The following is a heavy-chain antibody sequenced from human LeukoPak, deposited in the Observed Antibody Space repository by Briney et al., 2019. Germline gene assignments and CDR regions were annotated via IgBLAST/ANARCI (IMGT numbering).Heavy chain of an antibody. CDR3: ARVGVIRGDYYFDY. J-gene: IGHJ4*02. CDR1: VDSISRYY. D-gene: IGHD3-10*01. V-gene: IGHV4-59*01. Sequence: SETLSLTCTVSVDSISRYYWSWIPEPPGEGLEWIGYLFYSGSPDYNPSLKSRATVSLDTSKNHFSLKLTSVTAADTAVYYCARVGVIRGDYYFDYWGQGALVTVSS. CDR2: LFYSGSP.